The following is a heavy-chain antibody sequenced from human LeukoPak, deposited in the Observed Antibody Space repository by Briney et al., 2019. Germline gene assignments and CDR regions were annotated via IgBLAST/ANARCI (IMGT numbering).Heavy chain of an antibody. V-gene: IGHV1-69*06. D-gene: IGHD6-13*01. Sequence: EASLKVSCKASGGTFSSYAISWVRQAPGQGLEWMGGIIPILNTSNYAQNFQGRVTMTADKSTSTAYMELNRLRFEDTAMYYCARDLGGIAAAVRWFDPWGQGTLVTVSS. J-gene: IGHJ5*02. CDR2: IIPILNTS. CDR3: ARDLGGIAAAVRWFDP. CDR1: GGTFSSYA.